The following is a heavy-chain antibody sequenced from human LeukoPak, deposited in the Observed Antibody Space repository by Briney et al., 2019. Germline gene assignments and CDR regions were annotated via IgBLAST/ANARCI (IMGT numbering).Heavy chain of an antibody. V-gene: IGHV3-30*18. CDR3: AKDLNYYDSSPGY. D-gene: IGHD3-22*01. CDR1: GFTFSSYG. J-gene: IGHJ4*02. Sequence: GGSLRLSCAASGFTFSSYGMHWVRQAPGKGLEWVAVISYDGSNKYYADSVKGRFTISRDNSKNTLYLQMNSLRAEDTAVYYCAKDLNYYDSSPGYWGQGTLVTVSS. CDR2: ISYDGSNK.